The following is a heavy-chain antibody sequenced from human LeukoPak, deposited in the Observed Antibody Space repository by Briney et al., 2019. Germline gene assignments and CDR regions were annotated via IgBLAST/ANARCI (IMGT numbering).Heavy chain of an antibody. CDR1: GFTFSSYA. Sequence: GGSLRLSCAASGFTFSSYAMSWVRQAPGKGLEWVSSITSSGAATYYADSVKGRFTISRGNSDNTLYLQMNSLRAEDTAVYYCAKDRPNYYGSNGHYYKLNGDCWGQGTLVTVSS. J-gene: IGHJ4*02. V-gene: IGHV3-23*01. CDR3: AKDRPNYYGSNGHYYKLNGDC. CDR2: ITSSGAAT. D-gene: IGHD3-22*01.